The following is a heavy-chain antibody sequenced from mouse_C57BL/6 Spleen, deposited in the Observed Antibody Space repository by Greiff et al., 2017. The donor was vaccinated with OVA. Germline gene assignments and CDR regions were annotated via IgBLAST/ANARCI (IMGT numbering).Heavy chain of an antibody. Sequence: EVMLVESGGGLVQPGGSLKLSCAASGFTFSDYGMAWVRQAPRKGPEWVAFISNLAYSIYYADTVTGRFTISRENAKNTLYLEMSSLRSEDTAMYYCARHDGNKAMDYWGQGTSVTVSS. CDR2: ISNLAYSI. D-gene: IGHD2-1*01. V-gene: IGHV5-15*01. CDR3: ARHDGNKAMDY. J-gene: IGHJ4*01. CDR1: GFTFSDYG.